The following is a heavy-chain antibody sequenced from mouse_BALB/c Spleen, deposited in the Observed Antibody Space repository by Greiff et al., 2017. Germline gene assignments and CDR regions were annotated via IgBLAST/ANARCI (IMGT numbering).Heavy chain of an antibody. CDR3: ALTTAPYAMDY. V-gene: IGHV5-6-3*01. J-gene: IGHJ4*01. CDR1: GFTFSSYG. Sequence: EVQGVESGGGLVQPGGSLKLSCAASGFTFSSYGMSWVRQTPDKRLELVATINSNGGSTYYPDSVKGRFTISRDNAKNTLYLQMSSLKSEDTAMYYCALTTAPYAMDYWGQGTSVTVSS. CDR2: INSNGGST. D-gene: IGHD1-2*01.